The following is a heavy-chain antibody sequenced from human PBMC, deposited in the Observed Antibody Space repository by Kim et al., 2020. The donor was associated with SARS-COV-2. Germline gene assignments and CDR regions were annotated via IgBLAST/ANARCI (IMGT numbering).Heavy chain of an antibody. V-gene: IGHV3-33*05. CDR1: GFTFSTYG. CDR3: ARGSGSYSNYIDY. D-gene: IGHD3-10*01. Sequence: GGSLRLSCAASGFTFSTYGMHWVRQAPGKGLEWVAVISYDGSDKYYADSVKGRFTISRDNSKNTLYLQMNSLRAEDTALYYCARGSGSYSNYIDYWGQGTLVTVSS. J-gene: IGHJ4*02. CDR2: ISYDGSDK.